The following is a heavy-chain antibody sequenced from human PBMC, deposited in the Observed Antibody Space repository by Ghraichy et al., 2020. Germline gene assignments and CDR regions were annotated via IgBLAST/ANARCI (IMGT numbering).Heavy chain of an antibody. V-gene: IGHV4-59*01. CDR1: GGSISSYY. CDR3: ARAPKNTAMVTGFDY. J-gene: IGHJ4*02. Sequence: SQTLSLTCTVSGGSISSYYWSWIRQPPGKGLEWIGYIYYSGSTNYNPSLKSRVTISVDTSKNQFSLKLSSVTAADTAVYYCARAPKNTAMVTGFDYWGQGTLVTVSS. D-gene: IGHD5-18*01. CDR2: IYYSGST.